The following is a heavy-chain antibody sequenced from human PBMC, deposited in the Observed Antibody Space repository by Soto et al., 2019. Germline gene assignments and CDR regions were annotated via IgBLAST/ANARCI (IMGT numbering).Heavy chain of an antibody. Sequence: GGSLRLSCAASGFTFSSYAMSWVRQAPGKGLEWVSAISGSGGSTYYADSVKGRFTISRDNSKNTLYLQMNSLRAEDTAVYYCARAGWLARPTGGLLWFGELFGNYGMDVWGQGTTVTVSS. J-gene: IGHJ6*02. CDR2: ISGSGGST. V-gene: IGHV3-23*01. D-gene: IGHD3-10*01. CDR1: GFTFSSYA. CDR3: ARAGWLARPTGGLLWFGELFGNYGMDV.